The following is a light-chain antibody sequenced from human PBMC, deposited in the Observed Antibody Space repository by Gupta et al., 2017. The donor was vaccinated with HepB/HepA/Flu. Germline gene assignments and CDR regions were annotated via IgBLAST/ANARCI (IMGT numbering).Light chain of an antibody. CDR3: QQYNNWPLCS. Sequence: DIVMTQSPATLSVSPGERATLSCRASQSVSSNLAWYQQQPGQAPRLLIYGASTRATGIPARFSGSGSGTEFTLTISSLQSEDFAVYYCQQYNNWPLCSFGQGTKLEIK. J-gene: IGKJ2*04. CDR1: QSVSSN. CDR2: GAS. V-gene: IGKV3-15*01.